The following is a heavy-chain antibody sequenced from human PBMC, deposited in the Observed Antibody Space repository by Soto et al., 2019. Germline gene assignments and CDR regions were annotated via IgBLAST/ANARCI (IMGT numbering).Heavy chain of an antibody. D-gene: IGHD3-10*01. J-gene: IGHJ6*02. Sequence: QVQLVESGGGLVKPGGSLRLSCAASGFTFSDYYMSWIRQAPGKGLEWVSYISSSSSYTNYADSVKGRFTISRDNAKNSMYLQMNRLRGEDTAVYYCGRDGGGSGNYYCYGRDVWGQVTRVTVSS. CDR1: GFTFSDYY. CDR2: ISSSSSYT. CDR3: GRDGGGSGNYYCYGRDV. V-gene: IGHV3-11*06.